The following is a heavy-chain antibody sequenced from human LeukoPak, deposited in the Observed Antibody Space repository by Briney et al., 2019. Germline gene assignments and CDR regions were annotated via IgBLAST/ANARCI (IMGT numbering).Heavy chain of an antibody. CDR2: IYTSGST. CDR3: ARADSSGYLNYGMDV. D-gene: IGHD3-22*01. V-gene: IGHV4-61*02. CDR1: GGSISSGSYY. J-gene: IGHJ6*02. Sequence: SETLSLTCTVSGGSISSGSYYWSWIQQPAGKGLEWIGRIYTSGSTNYNPSLKSRVTISVDTSKNQFSLKLSSVTAADTAVYYCARADSSGYLNYGMDVWGQGTTVTVS.